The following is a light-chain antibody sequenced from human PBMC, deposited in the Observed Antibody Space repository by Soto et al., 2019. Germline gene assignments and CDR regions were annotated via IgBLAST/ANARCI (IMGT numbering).Light chain of an antibody. J-gene: IGKJ1*01. V-gene: IGKV3-20*01. CDR3: QQYGSSPQT. CDR2: GAS. CDR1: QNVDSNY. Sequence: ELVLTQSPGTLSLSPGERATLSCRASQNVDSNYLAWYQQKPGQAHRLLIYGASSRATGIPDRFSGSGSGTDLTITISRLEPEDFEVYYCQQYGSSPQTFGQGTKVDIK.